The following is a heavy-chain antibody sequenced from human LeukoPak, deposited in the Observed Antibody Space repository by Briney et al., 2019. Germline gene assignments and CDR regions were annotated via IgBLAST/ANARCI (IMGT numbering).Heavy chain of an antibody. CDR1: GGSISSGDYY. V-gene: IGHV4-30-4*08. CDR2: IYYSGST. J-gene: IGHJ4*02. Sequence: SEALSLTCTVSGGSISSGDYYWSWIRQPPGKGLEWIGYIYYSGSTYYNPSLKSRVTVSVDTSKNQFSLKLSSVTAADTAVYYCARAEWAAVDYWGQGTLVTVSS. D-gene: IGHD1-14*01. CDR3: ARAEWAAVDY.